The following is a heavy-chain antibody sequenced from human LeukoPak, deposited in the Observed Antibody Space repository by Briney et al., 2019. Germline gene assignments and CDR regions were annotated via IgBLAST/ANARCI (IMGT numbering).Heavy chain of an antibody. D-gene: IGHD6-19*01. J-gene: IGHJ5*02. V-gene: IGHV4-34*01. Sequence: SETLSLTCAVYGGSFSGYYWSWIRQPPGKGLEWIGEINHSGSTNYNPSLKSRVTISVATSKNQFSLKLSSVTAADTAVYYCARGSSGWYSANWFDPWGQGTLVTVSS. CDR2: INHSGST. CDR1: GGSFSGYY. CDR3: ARGSSGWYSANWFDP.